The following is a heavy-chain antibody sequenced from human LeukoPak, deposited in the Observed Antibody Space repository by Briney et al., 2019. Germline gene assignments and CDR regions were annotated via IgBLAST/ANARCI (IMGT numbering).Heavy chain of an antibody. D-gene: IGHD5-18*01. V-gene: IGHV4-59*01. J-gene: IGHJ6*03. Sequence: SETLSLTCTVSGGSISNKYWSWIRQTPGKGLEWIGYIYYSGSTNYNPSLKSRVTISVDTSKNHFSLKVFSVTAADTAMYYCAKGYRGYNYGLPYFYMDVWDKGTMVTISS. CDR3: AKGYRGYNYGLPYFYMDV. CDR1: GGSISNKY. CDR2: IYYSGST.